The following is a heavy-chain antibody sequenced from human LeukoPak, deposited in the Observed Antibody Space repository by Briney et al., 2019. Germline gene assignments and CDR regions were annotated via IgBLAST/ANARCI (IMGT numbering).Heavy chain of an antibody. V-gene: IGHV1-2*02. Sequence: ASVKVSCKASGYTLTGYYMHWVRQAPGQGLEWMGWINPNSGGTNYAQKLQGRVTMTTDTSTSTAYMELRSLRSDDTAVYYCARDWEYGSGSYKDYWGQGTLVTVSS. CDR1: GYTLTGYY. CDR2: INPNSGGT. J-gene: IGHJ4*02. CDR3: ARDWEYGSGSYKDY. D-gene: IGHD3-10*01.